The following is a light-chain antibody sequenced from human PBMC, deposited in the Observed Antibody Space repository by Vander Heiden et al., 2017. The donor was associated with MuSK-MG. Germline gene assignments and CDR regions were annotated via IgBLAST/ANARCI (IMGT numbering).Light chain of an antibody. J-gene: IGKJ5*01. Sequence: GDRVTITCRASRSIANSLAWYQQTPGKAPKLLAFAVSSLASGVPSRFSASGSGAHYSLTISSLQPEDFATYYCQQDSTNHTFGQGTLLE. CDR3: QQDSTNHT. V-gene: IGKV1-NL1*01. CDR1: RSIANS. CDR2: AVS.